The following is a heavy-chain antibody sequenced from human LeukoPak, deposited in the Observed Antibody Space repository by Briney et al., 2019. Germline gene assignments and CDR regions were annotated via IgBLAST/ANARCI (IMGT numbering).Heavy chain of an antibody. J-gene: IGHJ4*02. CDR3: ATSVEMATSFDY. D-gene: IGHD5-24*01. V-gene: IGHV3-30*02. CDR2: IRYDGSNK. CDR1: GFTFSSYG. Sequence: GGSLRLSCAASGFTFSSYGMHWVRQAPGKGLEWVAFIRYDGSNKYYADSVKGRFTISRDNSKNTLYLQMNSLRAEDTAVNYCATSVEMATSFDYWGQGTLVTVSS.